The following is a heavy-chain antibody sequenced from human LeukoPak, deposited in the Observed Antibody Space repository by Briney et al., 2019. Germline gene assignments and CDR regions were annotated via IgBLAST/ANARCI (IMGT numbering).Heavy chain of an antibody. D-gene: IGHD4-17*01. CDR1: GFTFSNYG. CDR3: ARDRLHYGEYEKTFDY. V-gene: IGHV3-30*02. CDR2: IRYDGSIK. Sequence: GGSLRLSCAASGFTFSNYGMQWVRQAPGKGLEWVAFIRYDGSIKHYADSVKGRFTISRDNSKNTLYLQMNSLRAEDTAVYYCARDRLHYGEYEKTFDYWGQGTLVTVSS. J-gene: IGHJ4*02.